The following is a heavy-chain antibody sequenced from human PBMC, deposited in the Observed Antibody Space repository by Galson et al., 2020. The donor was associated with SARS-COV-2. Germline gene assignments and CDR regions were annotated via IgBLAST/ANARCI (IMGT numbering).Heavy chain of an antibody. D-gene: IGHD3-22*01. Sequence: GESLKISCAASGFTFRNYAMTWVRQAPGKGLEWVSAISGSSGGTYYAASVKGRFTISRDNSKNTLYLQMNRLRAADTAVYYCANEDDTSGYFWGGLTYWGQGALVTVSS. CDR3: ANEDDTSGYFWGGLTY. CDR2: ISGSSGGT. J-gene: IGHJ4*02. V-gene: IGHV3-23*01. CDR1: GFTFRNYA.